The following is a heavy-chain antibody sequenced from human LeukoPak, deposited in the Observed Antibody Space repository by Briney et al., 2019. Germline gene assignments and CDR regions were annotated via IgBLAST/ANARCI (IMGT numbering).Heavy chain of an antibody. Sequence: SETLSLTCTLSGGSISSYYGTWIRQPRGKGLELIRFIYYSGSPSYNPSRKSRVTISVDTSKNQFSLKLSSVTAADPAVYYCARSRYCRTTTCYGDFDYWGQGTLVTVSS. D-gene: IGHD2-2*01. V-gene: IGHV4-59*08. CDR2: IYYSGSP. J-gene: IGHJ4*02. CDR3: ARSRYCRTTTCYGDFDY. CDR1: GGSISSYY.